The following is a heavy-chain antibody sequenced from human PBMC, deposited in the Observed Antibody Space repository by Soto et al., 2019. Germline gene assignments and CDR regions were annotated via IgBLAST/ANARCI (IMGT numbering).Heavy chain of an antibody. CDR2: IVVGSGNT. J-gene: IGHJ4*02. CDR3: AASLYGDYGVYYFDY. V-gene: IGHV1-58*02. D-gene: IGHD4-17*01. Sequence: QMQLVQSGPEVKKPGTSVKVSCKASGFTFTSSAMQWVRQARGQRLEWIGWIVVGSGNTNYAQKFQERVTITRDMSNSTAYMELSSLRSEDTAVYYCAASLYGDYGVYYFDYWGQGTLVTVSS. CDR1: GFTFTSSA.